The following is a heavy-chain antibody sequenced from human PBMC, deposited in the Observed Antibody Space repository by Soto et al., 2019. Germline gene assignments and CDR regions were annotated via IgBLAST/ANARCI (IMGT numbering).Heavy chain of an antibody. Sequence: QVQLVESGGGVVQPGRSLRLSCAASGFTFSSYGMHWVRQAPGKGLEWVAVISYDGSNKYYADSVKGRFTISRDNSKNTLYLQMNSLRAEDTAVYYCAKGMGSGYDADCDYWGQGTLVTVSS. V-gene: IGHV3-30*18. CDR2: ISYDGSNK. D-gene: IGHD5-12*01. CDR1: GFTFSSYG. CDR3: AKGMGSGYDADCDY. J-gene: IGHJ4*02.